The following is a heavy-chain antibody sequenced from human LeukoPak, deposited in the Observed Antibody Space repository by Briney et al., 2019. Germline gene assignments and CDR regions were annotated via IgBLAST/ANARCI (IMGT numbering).Heavy chain of an antibody. J-gene: IGHJ4*02. V-gene: IGHV3-7*01. CDR2: IKQDGSKK. Sequence: GGSLRLSCAASGFTLSNYWMSWVRQAPGKGLEWVANIKQDGSKKYYVGSVKGRFTISRDNAKNSLYLQMNSLRAEDTAVYYCAREGYYDSSGNEAYYFDYWGQGTLVTVSS. D-gene: IGHD3-22*01. CDR3: AREGYYDSSGNEAYYFDY. CDR1: GFTLSNYW.